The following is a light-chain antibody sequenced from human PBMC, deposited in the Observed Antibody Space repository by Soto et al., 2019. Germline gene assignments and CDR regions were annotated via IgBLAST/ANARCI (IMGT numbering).Light chain of an antibody. CDR2: GAS. CDR1: QSVRSS. Sequence: ETVMTQSPATLSVSPGDRTTLSCRASQSVRSSLAWYQQKPGQAPRLLIYGASTRATGIPARFSGSGSGTEFALTISSLQSEDFGVYYCQQYNNWPPNTFGGGTKVDIK. V-gene: IGKV3-15*01. J-gene: IGKJ4*01. CDR3: QQYNNWPPNT.